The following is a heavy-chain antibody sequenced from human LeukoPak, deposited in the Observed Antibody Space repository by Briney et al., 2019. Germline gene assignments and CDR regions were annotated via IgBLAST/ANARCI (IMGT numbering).Heavy chain of an antibody. J-gene: IGHJ4*02. CDR2: IRSKANSYAT. CDR1: GFTFSSYA. Sequence: GGSLRLSCAASGFTFSSYAMSWVRQASGKGLEWVGRIRSKANSYATAYAASVKGRFTISRDDSKNTAYLQMNSLRAEDTAVYYCAKRRGPRITIFATFDYWGQGTLVTVSS. D-gene: IGHD3-3*01. V-gene: IGHV3-73*01. CDR3: AKRRGPRITIFATFDY.